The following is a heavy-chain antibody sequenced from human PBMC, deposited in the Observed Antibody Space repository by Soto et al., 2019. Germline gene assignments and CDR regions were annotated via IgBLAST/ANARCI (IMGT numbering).Heavy chain of an antibody. J-gene: IGHJ5*02. CDR1: GGSISSYY. Sequence: LSLTCTVSGGSISSYYWSWIRQPPGKGLEWIGYIYYSGTIYYADSVKGRFTISRDNAKNSLYLQMNSLRAEDTAVYYCARHGLFAWGQGTLVTVSS. CDR3: ARHGLFA. V-gene: IGHV3-11*01. D-gene: IGHD2-21*01. CDR2: IYYSGTI.